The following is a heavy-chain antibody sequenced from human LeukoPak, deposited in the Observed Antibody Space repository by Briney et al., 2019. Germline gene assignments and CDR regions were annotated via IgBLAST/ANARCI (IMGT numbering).Heavy chain of an antibody. V-gene: IGHV3-74*01. CDR3: ARGYRGSGSYIDY. Sequence: GGSLRFSCAASGFTFSSYWMHWVRQAPGKGLVWVSRINSDGSSTSYADSVKGRFTISRDNAKNSLYLQMNSLRAEDTAVYYCARGYRGSGSYIDYWGQGTLVTVSS. D-gene: IGHD1-26*01. J-gene: IGHJ4*02. CDR2: INSDGSST. CDR1: GFTFSSYW.